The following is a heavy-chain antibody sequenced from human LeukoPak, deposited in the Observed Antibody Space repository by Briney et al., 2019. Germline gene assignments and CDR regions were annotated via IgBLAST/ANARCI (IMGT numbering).Heavy chain of an antibody. D-gene: IGHD6-13*01. V-gene: IGHV3-74*01. CDR3: ARPTKEGSSWYWWFDP. CDR1: GSPSSSSW. CDR2: INNDGSST. Sequence: GGSLRLSCPPSGSPSSSSWMHWVRQAPGKGPVWHSRINNDGSSTSYADSVKGRFTISRDNAKNTLYLQMNSLRAEDTAVYYCARPTKEGSSWYWWFDPWGQRTLVTVSS. J-gene: IGHJ5*02.